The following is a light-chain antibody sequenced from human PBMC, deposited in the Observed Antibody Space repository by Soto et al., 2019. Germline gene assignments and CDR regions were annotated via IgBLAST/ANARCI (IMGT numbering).Light chain of an antibody. CDR3: SSYSSSSTLVV. CDR2: DVS. V-gene: IGLV2-14*01. J-gene: IGLJ2*01. Sequence: QSALTQPASVSGSPGQSITISCTGTSNDVGGYNYVSWYQQHPGKAPKLMICDVSNRPSGVSNRFSGSKSGNTASLTISGLQAEDEADYYCSSYSSSSTLVVFGGGTKLTVL. CDR1: SNDVGGYNY.